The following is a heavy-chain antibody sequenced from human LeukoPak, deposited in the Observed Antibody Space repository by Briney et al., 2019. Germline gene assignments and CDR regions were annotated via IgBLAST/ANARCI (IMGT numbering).Heavy chain of an antibody. V-gene: IGHV4-34*01. D-gene: IGHD6-13*01. J-gene: IGHJ4*02. CDR1: GGSFSSYY. CDR2: INHSGST. Sequence: SETLSLTCAVYGGSFSSYYWSWIRQSPGRGLEWIGEINHSGSTYYNPSLKSRVTISEDTSKNQFSLELSSVTAADAAVYYCARGVRIADYWGQGTLVTVSS. CDR3: ARGVRIADY.